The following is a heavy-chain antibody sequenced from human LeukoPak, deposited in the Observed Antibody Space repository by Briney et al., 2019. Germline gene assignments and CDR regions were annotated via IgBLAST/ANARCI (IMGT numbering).Heavy chain of an antibody. CDR1: GFTFDDYA. Sequence: GGSLRLSCAASGFTFDDYAMHWVRQAPGKGLEWVSGISWNSGSIGYADSVKGRFTISRDNAKNSLYLQMNSLRAEDTAVYYCANSVTAYSNFDYWGQGTLVTVSS. CDR3: ANSVTAYSNFDY. J-gene: IGHJ4*02. V-gene: IGHV3-9*01. D-gene: IGHD2-21*02. CDR2: ISWNSGSI.